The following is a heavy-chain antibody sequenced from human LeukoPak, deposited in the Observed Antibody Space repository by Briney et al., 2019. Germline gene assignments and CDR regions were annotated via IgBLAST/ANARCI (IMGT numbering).Heavy chain of an antibody. CDR2: LYSGGTT. J-gene: IGHJ4*02. CDR1: GFTFSRHS. V-gene: IGHV3-66*01. Sequence: GGSLRLSCAASGFTFSRHSINWVRRAPGKGLEGVSVLYSGGTTDYSDFVKGRFTISRDNAKNTLYLQMNSLRAEDTAVYYCASEGTTGTTWGPDYWGQGTLVTVSS. D-gene: IGHD1-1*01. CDR3: ASEGTTGTTWGPDY.